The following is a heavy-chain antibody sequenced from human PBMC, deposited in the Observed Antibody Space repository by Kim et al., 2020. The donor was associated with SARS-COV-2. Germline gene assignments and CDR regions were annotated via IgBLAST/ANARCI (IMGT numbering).Heavy chain of an antibody. Sequence: NYAQKSQGRVTITADESTSTAYMELSSLRSEDTAVYYCARYYFSGDAFDIWGQGTMVTVSS. CDR3: ARYYFSGDAFDI. J-gene: IGHJ3*02. V-gene: IGHV1-69*01. D-gene: IGHD1-26*01.